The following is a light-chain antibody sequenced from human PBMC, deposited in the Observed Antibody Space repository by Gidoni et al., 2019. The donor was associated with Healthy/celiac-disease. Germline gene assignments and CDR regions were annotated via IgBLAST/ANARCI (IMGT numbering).Light chain of an antibody. V-gene: IGKV3-15*01. CDR3: QQYNNWPGLT. J-gene: IGKJ4*01. CDR2: GAS. Sequence: EIVLTQSPATLSVSPGERATLPCRARQSVCINLAWYQQKPGQAPRPLIYGASTSATGIPARFSGSGSGTEFTLTISSLQSEDFAVYYCQQYNNWPGLTFGGGTKVEIK. CDR1: QSVCIN.